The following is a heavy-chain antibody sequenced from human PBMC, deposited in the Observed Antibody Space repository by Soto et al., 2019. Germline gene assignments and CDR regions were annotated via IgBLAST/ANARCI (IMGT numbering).Heavy chain of an antibody. Sequence: PGGSLRLSCAASGFTFSSYAMSWVRQAPGKGLEWVSAISGSGGSTYYADSVKGRFTISRDNSKNTLYLQMNSLRAEDTAVYYCATSYDSSGYYLYYYYGMDGWGQGTTVTVSS. CDR2: ISGSGGST. CDR3: ATSYDSSGYYLYYYYGMDG. V-gene: IGHV3-23*01. J-gene: IGHJ6*02. CDR1: GFTFSSYA. D-gene: IGHD3-22*01.